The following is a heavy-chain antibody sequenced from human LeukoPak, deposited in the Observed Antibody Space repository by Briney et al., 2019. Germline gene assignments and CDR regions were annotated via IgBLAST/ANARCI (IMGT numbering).Heavy chain of an antibody. CDR1: GGSISGHY. CDR3: AVWGLAARPVGNWFDP. D-gene: IGHD6-6*01. CDR2: IYYSGST. J-gene: IGHJ5*02. Sequence: SETLSLTCTVSGGSISGHYWSWIRQPPGKGLEWIGYIYYSGSTNYNPSLKSRVTISVDTSKNQFSLKLSSVTAADTAVYYGAVWGLAARPVGNWFDPWGQGTLVTVSS. V-gene: IGHV4-59*11.